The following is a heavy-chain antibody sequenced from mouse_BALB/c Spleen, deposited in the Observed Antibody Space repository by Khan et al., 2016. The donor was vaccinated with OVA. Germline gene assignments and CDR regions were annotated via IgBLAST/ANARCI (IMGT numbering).Heavy chain of an antibody. D-gene: IGHD2-13*01. V-gene: IGHV1S135*01. CDR2: IDPFNGGT. Sequence: LQQSGPELMKPGASVKISCKASGYSFTNYYIHWVKQSHGQSLEWLGYIDPFNGGTTYNQKFKGTATLTVDKSSSTAYMHLNNLTSEDSAVYYCTRLGTTGWFTYRGQGTLVTVSA. CDR3: TRLGTTGWFTY. J-gene: IGHJ3*01. CDR1: GYSFTNYY.